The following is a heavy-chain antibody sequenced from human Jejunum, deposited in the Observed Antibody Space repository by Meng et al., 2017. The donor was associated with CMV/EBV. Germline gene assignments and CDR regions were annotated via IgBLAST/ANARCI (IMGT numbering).Heavy chain of an antibody. Sequence: FSISNTGVGVGWIRQPPGKALEWLALIYWNDDSRYSLSLKTRLTITKDTSRNQVLLTMTNMDPVDTGTYYCAHYVDTARGGWYFDLWGRGTLVTVSS. CDR1: FSISNTGVG. J-gene: IGHJ2*01. V-gene: IGHV2-5*01. CDR3: AHYVDTARGGWYFDL. D-gene: IGHD5-18*01. CDR2: IYWNDDS.